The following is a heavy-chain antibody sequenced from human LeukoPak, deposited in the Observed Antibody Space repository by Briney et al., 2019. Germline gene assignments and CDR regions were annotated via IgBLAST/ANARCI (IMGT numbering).Heavy chain of an antibody. CDR3: ARVRGDRDILTGYFKLYFDY. D-gene: IGHD3-9*01. Sequence: GGSLRLSCAASGFTFSSNYMSWVRQAPGKGLGWVSVIYSGGSTYYADSVKGRFTISRDNSKNTLYLQMNSLRVEDTAVYYCARVRGDRDILTGYFKLYFDYWGQGTLVTVSS. J-gene: IGHJ4*02. CDR1: GFTFSSNY. CDR2: IYSGGST. V-gene: IGHV3-66*01.